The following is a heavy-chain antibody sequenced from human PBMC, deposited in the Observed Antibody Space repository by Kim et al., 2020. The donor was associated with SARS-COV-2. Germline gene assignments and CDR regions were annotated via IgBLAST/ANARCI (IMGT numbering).Heavy chain of an antibody. Sequence: TSYAQKFQGRVTMTRDTSTSTVYMELSSLRSEDTAVYYCARKGGYYGMDVWGQGTTVTVSS. CDR3: ARKGGYYGMDV. CDR2: T. D-gene: IGHD3-16*01. V-gene: IGHV1-46*01. J-gene: IGHJ6*02.